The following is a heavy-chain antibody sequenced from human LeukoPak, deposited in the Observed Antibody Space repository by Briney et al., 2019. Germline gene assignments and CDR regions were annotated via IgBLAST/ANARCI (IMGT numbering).Heavy chain of an antibody. V-gene: IGHV3-7*01. CDR1: GLTLCSLW. CDR3: AGFYVPEEHNPAWYEAH. Sequence: GGSVTLLCAAWGLTLCSLWMLGLRQAPGGGLVGLANIKQGGSEKYYVESVKGRFTISRDNAMSTVFMQMKSLRAEDPGIYYCAGFYVPEEHNPAWYEAHWGQGILVTVSS. D-gene: IGHD3-10*02. J-gene: IGHJ4*02. CDR2: IKQGGSEK.